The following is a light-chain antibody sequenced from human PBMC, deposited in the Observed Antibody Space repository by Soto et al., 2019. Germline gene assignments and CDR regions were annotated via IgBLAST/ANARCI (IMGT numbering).Light chain of an antibody. V-gene: IGKV3-15*01. Sequence: EIVMTQSPATLSVSPGERATLSCRASQSVSSNLAWYQQKPGQAPRLLIYGASTRATGIPARFSGSGSGTEFTLTISSLQSEDFAVYYCQHYNNLPPITFGQGTRLEIK. J-gene: IGKJ5*01. CDR1: QSVSSN. CDR3: QHYNNLPPIT. CDR2: GAS.